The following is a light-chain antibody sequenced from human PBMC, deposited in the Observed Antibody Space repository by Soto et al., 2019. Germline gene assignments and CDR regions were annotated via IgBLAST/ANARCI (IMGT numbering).Light chain of an antibody. CDR1: RSVNSRY. V-gene: IGKV3-20*01. J-gene: IGKJ2*01. Sequence: EIVLTQSPGTLSLSPGDRATLSCRASRSVNSRYLAWYQQKPGQAPRLLIYGTSTRATGILDRFSGSGSGTDFTLTISRLEPEDFAVYHCHQYGYSPNTFGQGTNLEIK. CDR2: GTS. CDR3: HQYGYSPNT.